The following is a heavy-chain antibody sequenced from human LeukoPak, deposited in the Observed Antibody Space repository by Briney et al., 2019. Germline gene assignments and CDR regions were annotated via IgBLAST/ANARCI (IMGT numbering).Heavy chain of an antibody. CDR1: GFSFSDYY. V-gene: IGHV3-11*03. CDR2: ISSSSIFT. D-gene: IGHD2/OR15-2a*01. J-gene: IGHJ5*02. CDR3: ARQSYDSTTYGASFDP. Sequence: PGGSLRLSCAASGFSFSDYYMFWIRQAPGKGLEWVSYISSSSIFTNYADSVKGRFIISRDNAKNSLYLQMDSLRAEDTAVYYCARQSYDSTTYGASFDPWGQGTLVTVSS.